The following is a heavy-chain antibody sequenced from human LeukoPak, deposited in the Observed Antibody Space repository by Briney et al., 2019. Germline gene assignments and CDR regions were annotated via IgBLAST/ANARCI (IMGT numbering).Heavy chain of an antibody. CDR3: ARQGWSPGGGDY. D-gene: IGHD3-16*01. V-gene: IGHV3-23*01. J-gene: IGHJ4*02. Sequence: GGSLRLSCAASGIPFSNYAMNWVRQAPGKGLEWVSGISGTGINIYYADSVKGRFTISRGNSKNTMYLQMNSLRAEDTAVYYCARQGWSPGGGDYWGQGTLVTVSS. CDR2: ISGTGINI. CDR1: GIPFSNYA.